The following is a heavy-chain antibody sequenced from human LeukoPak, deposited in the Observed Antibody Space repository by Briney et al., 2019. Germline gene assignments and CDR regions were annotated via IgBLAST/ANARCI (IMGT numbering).Heavy chain of an antibody. J-gene: IGHJ3*02. V-gene: IGHV3-21*01. CDR2: ISSSSSYI. Sequence: GGSLRLSCAASGFTFSSYSMNWVRQARGKGLEWVSSISSSSSYIYYADSVKGRFTISRDNAKNSLYLRMNSLRAEDTAVYYCARGPEVVAATDDAFDIWGQGTMVTVSS. CDR1: GFTFSSYS. CDR3: ARGPEVVAATDDAFDI. D-gene: IGHD2-15*01.